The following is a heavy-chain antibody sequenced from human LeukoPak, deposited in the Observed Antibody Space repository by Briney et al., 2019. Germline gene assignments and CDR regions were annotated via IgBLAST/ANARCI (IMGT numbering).Heavy chain of an antibody. J-gene: IGHJ4*02. V-gene: IGHV3-33*08. Sequence: GGSLRLSCAASGFTFSNYWMHWIRQVPGKGLEWVAVIWYDGSNKYYADSVKGRFTISRDNSKNTLYLQMNSLRAEDTAVYYCARDSGTYGDYVSYYFDYWGQGTLVTVSS. CDR1: GFTFSNYW. CDR3: ARDSGTYGDYVSYYFDY. CDR2: IWYDGSNK. D-gene: IGHD4-17*01.